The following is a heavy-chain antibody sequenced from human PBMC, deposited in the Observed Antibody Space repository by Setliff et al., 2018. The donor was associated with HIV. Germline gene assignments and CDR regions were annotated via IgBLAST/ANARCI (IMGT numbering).Heavy chain of an antibody. V-gene: IGHV4-34*01. J-gene: IGHJ4*02. Sequence: PSETLRLSCAASGFTFRNYNFNWVRQAPGKGLEWIGEINHHKHTNYNPSLKSRVTMSVDTSKNQFSLKLSSVTAADTAVYYCTRGPLPRADYWGQGTLVTVSS. CDR3: TRGPLPRADY. CDR2: INHHKHT. CDR1: GFTFRNYN.